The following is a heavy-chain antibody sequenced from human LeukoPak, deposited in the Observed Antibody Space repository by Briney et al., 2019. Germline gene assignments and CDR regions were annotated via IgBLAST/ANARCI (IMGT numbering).Heavy chain of an antibody. D-gene: IGHD6-13*01. CDR3: ARDVKLGWFDP. J-gene: IGHJ5*02. CDR2: IYTSGST. CDR1: GGSISSGSYY. Sequence: PSETLSLTCTVSGGSISSGSYYWSWIRQPAGKGLEWIGRIYTSGSTNYNPSLKSRVTMSVDTSKNQFSLKLSSVTAADTAVYYCARDVKLGWFDPWGQGTLVTVSS. V-gene: IGHV4-61*02.